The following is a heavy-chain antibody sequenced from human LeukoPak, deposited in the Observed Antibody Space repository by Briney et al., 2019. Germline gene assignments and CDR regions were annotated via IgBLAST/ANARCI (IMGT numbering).Heavy chain of an antibody. J-gene: IGHJ4*02. CDR2: IRSKANNYAR. D-gene: IGHD4-17*01. CDR3: SREGLNYGDYFFDY. Sequence: PGGSLRLSCAASGFTLSGFAMHWVRQASGKGLEWVGRIRSKANNYAREYGASVEGRFTISRDDSKNTAYLQMHSLRTEDTAVYYCSREGLNYGDYFFDYWGQGILVTVSS. CDR1: GFTLSGFA. V-gene: IGHV3-73*01.